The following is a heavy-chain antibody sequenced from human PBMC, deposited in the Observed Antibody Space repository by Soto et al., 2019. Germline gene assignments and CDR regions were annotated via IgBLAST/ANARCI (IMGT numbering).Heavy chain of an antibody. Sequence: QMQLVESGGGVVQPGRSLRLSCAASGFTFSSYPMHGVRQAPGKGLEWVAVISFDGSKKYYADSLKGRFFISKGNSKKMLSLQVNSLRGEDSAVYYCARRPGPLVAVLYLDPVDGREPGSDADVWGQGTAVTVSS. CDR2: ISFDGSKK. D-gene: IGHD6-19*01. CDR3: ARRPGPLVAVLYLDPVDGREPGSDADV. CDR1: GFTFSSYP. J-gene: IGHJ6*02. V-gene: IGHV3-30-3*01.